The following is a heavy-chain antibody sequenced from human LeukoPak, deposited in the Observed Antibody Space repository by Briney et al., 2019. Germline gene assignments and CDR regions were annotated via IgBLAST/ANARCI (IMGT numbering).Heavy chain of an antibody. Sequence: PGGSLRLSCAASGFTFSSYAMSWVRQAPGKGLEWVSGISGSGGNTNYADSVKGRFTISRDNSKNTLYLQMNSLRAEDTAVYYCAKDSRYSGKYKAFNIGGQGTMVTVSS. V-gene: IGHV3-23*01. CDR2: ISGSGGNT. CDR3: AKDSRYSGKYKAFNI. D-gene: IGHD1-26*01. CDR1: GFTFSSYA. J-gene: IGHJ3*02.